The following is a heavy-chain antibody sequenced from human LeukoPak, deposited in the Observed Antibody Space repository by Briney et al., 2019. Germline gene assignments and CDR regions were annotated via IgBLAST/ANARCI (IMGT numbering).Heavy chain of an antibody. CDR2: IIPIFGTA. Sequence: SVKVSCKASGGTFSSYAISWVRQAPGQGLEWMGGIIPIFGTANYAQKFQGRVTITADKSTSTAYMELSSLRSEDTAVYYCARVLNAGYYDSGCFDYWGQGTLVTVSS. V-gene: IGHV1-69*06. CDR1: GGTFSSYA. D-gene: IGHD3-22*01. J-gene: IGHJ4*02. CDR3: ARVLNAGYYDSGCFDY.